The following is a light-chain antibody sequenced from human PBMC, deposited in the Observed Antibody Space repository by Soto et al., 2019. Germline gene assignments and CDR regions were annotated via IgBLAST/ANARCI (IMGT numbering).Light chain of an antibody. Sequence: DIVMTQSPDSLAVSLGERATINCKSSQSLLYSSNNKNYLAWYQQKPGQPPKLLIYWASTRESGVPDRFSGRGSGTDFNLTISSLQAEDVAVYYCQQYHTAPRTFGQGTKVEI. CDR3: QQYHTAPRT. J-gene: IGKJ1*01. CDR1: QSLLYSSNNKNY. CDR2: WAS. V-gene: IGKV4-1*01.